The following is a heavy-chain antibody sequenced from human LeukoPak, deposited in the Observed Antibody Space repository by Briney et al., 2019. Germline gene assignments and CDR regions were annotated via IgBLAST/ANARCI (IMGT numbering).Heavy chain of an antibody. D-gene: IGHD3-16*02. J-gene: IGHJ4*02. CDR1: GGSFSGYY. CDR3: ARGIPGRSIDY. CDR2: INHSGST. Sequence: SETLSLTCAVYGGSFSGYYGSWIRQPPEKGLEWIGEINHSGSTNYNPSLKSRVTISVDTSKNQFSLKLSSVSAADTAVYYCARGIPGRSIDYWGQGTLVTVSS. V-gene: IGHV4-34*01.